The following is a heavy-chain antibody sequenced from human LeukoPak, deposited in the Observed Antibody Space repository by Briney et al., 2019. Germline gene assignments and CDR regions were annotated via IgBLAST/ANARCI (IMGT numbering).Heavy chain of an antibody. D-gene: IGHD6-13*01. CDR2: ISYDGSNK. Sequence: GGSLRLSCAASGFTFSSYAMHWVRQAPGKGLEWVAVISYDGSNKYYADSVKGRFTISRDNSKNTLYLQMNSLRAEDTAVSYCARDPRGGIPPAVSPYFDYGPRGTLVTVSS. CDR3: ARDPRGGIPPAVSPYFDY. V-gene: IGHV3-30*01. CDR1: GFTFSSYA. J-gene: IGHJ4*02.